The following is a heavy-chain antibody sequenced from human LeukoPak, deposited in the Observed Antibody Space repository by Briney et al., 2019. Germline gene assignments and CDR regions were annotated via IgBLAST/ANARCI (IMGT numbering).Heavy chain of an antibody. D-gene: IGHD5-18*01. CDR3: ARVEWGYSYGYLFDP. CDR1: GASVSSNSAA. Sequence: SRTLSLSFTISGASVSSNSAAWNWIWQSPSRGLEWLGRTYYRSKWYNDYAVSVKSRITINPDTSKNQFSLQLNSVTPEDTAVYYCARVEWGYSYGYLFDPWGQGTLVTVPS. V-gene: IGHV6-1*01. J-gene: IGHJ5*02. CDR2: TYYRSKWYN.